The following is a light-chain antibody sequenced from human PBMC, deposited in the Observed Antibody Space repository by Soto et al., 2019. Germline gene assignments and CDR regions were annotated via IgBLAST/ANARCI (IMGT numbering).Light chain of an antibody. J-gene: IGLJ1*01. V-gene: IGLV1-51*01. Sequence: QAVVTQPPSVSAAPGQKVTISCSGSSSNIGGNSVSWYQQLPGTAPKLLIYDDYKRPSGIPDRFSGYKSGTSATLGITGFQTGDEADYYCGSWDSSLSAYVFGTGTKLTVL. CDR2: DDY. CDR3: GSWDSSLSAYV. CDR1: SSNIGGNS.